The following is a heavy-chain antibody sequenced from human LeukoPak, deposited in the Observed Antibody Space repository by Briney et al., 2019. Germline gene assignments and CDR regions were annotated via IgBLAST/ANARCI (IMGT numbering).Heavy chain of an antibody. CDR2: IIPIFGTA. CDR1: GGTFSSYA. Sequence: ASVKVSCKASGGTFSSYAISWVRQASGQGLEWMGGIIPIFGTANYAQKFQGRVTITTDESTSTAYMELSSLRSEDTAVYYCATDYYDSSGYPYYFDYWGQGTLVTVSS. D-gene: IGHD3-22*01. CDR3: ATDYYDSSGYPYYFDY. V-gene: IGHV1-69*05. J-gene: IGHJ4*02.